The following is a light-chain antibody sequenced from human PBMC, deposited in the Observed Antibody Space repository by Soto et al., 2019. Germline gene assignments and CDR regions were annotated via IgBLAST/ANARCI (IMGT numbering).Light chain of an antibody. CDR1: QSVSNK. CDR2: RAS. J-gene: IGKJ3*01. V-gene: IGKV3-15*01. Sequence: EIVMTQSPGTLSVSPGERVTLSCRASQSVSNKLAWYQQKLGQAPRLLIYRASTRATGIPARFSGSGSGTEFTLTISSLQSEDFAVYYCQQRSNWPPGITFGPGTKVDIK. CDR3: QQRSNWPPGIT.